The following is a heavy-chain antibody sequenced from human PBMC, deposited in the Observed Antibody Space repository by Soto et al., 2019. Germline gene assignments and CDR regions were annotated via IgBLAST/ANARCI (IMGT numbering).Heavy chain of an antibody. CDR2: IYPGDSDT. J-gene: IGHJ5*02. CDR1: GYSFTSYW. CDR3: ARSPDITIFGVVNSWFDP. D-gene: IGHD3-3*01. V-gene: IGHV5-51*01. Sequence: GESLKISCKGSGYSFTSYWIGWVRQMPGKGREWMGVIYPGDSDTRYSPSFQGQVTISADKSISTAYLQWSSLKASDTAMYYCARSPDITIFGVVNSWFDPWGQGTLVTVSS.